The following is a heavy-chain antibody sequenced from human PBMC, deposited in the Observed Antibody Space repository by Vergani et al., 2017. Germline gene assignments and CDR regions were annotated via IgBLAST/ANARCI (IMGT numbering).Heavy chain of an antibody. V-gene: IGHV4-61*02. D-gene: IGHD3/OR15-3a*01. CDR2: FHVGGTT. CDR1: GDSISSGSFY. Sequence: QLQESGPRLVKPSQTLSLTCTVSGDSISSGSFYWTWIRQPAGKGLEWIGRFHVGGTTHYNPSLKSRVSISLDTSTNQFSLTLRSVTAADTAVYYCAAYDFPESPFDPWGQGTLVTVSS. J-gene: IGHJ5*02. CDR3: AAYDFPESPFDP.